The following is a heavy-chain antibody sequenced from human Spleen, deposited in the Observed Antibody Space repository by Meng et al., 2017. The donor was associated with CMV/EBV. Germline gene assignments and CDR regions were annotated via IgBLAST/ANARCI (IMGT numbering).Heavy chain of an antibody. CDR1: GFTFSTYG. D-gene: IGHD2-2*02. CDR2: IRYDGSKT. J-gene: IGHJ6*02. Sequence: GESLKISCAASGFTFSTYGMHWVRQAPGEGLEWVAFIRYDGSKTYYADSVKGRFTISRDNSKNTLYLQMSSLRPEDTAVYYCAKDRAGYCSRTTCYTSLGMDVWGQGTTVPSP. V-gene: IGHV3-30*02. CDR3: AKDRAGYCSRTTCYTSLGMDV.